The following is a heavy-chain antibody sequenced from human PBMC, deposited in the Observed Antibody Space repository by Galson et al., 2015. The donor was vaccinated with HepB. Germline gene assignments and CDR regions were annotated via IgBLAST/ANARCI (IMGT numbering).Heavy chain of an antibody. CDR2: TYFRARWYS. V-gene: IGHV6-1*01. Sequence: CAISGDSVSNNNAAWNWIRQSPSRGLEWLGRTYFRARWYSDYAVSVRSRITINADPSKNQFSLQLHSVTPEDTAVYFCARLPGTIYYYGMDVWSQGTTVTVSS. D-gene: IGHD6-13*01. CDR3: ARLPGTIYYYGMDV. CDR1: GDSVSNNNAA. J-gene: IGHJ6*02.